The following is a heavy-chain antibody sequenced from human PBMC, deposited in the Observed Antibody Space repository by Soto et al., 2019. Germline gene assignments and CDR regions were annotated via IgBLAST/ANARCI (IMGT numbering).Heavy chain of an antibody. Sequence: QVQLEQSGAEVKKPGSSVKVSCKASGGTLSDHGVAWLRQAPGQGLEWMGGTIPVFNTEKYAQKFQGRVTVTADKFTNIAYMELMSLRSEDTAFYFCARGVYGSGNYYTGPSAFDIWGQGTMVIVSS. CDR1: GGTLSDHG. V-gene: IGHV1-69*06. D-gene: IGHD3-10*01. J-gene: IGHJ3*02. CDR3: ARGVYGSGNYYTGPSAFDI. CDR2: TIPVFNTE.